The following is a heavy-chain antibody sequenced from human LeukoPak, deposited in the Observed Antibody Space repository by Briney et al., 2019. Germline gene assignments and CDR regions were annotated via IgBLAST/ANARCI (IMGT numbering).Heavy chain of an antibody. V-gene: IGHV4-4*07. CDR3: ATDISWFAP. Sequence: RSETLSLTCTVSGGSISSYYWSWIRQPAGKGLEWIGRISASGSTNYAPSLRSRVTMSVDTSTKQFSLKLTSVTAADTAVYYCATDISWFAPWGRGTLVTVSS. CDR2: ISASGST. J-gene: IGHJ5*02. CDR1: GGSISSYY.